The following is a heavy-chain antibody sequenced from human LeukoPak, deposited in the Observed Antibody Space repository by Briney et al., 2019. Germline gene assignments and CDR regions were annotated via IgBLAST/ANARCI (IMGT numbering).Heavy chain of an antibody. CDR1: GFTFSSYD. J-gene: IGHJ4*02. D-gene: IGHD2-15*01. V-gene: IGHV3-13*01. CDR3: AREYCSGGSCYFDY. CDR2: SGTAGDT. Sequence: PGGSLRLSCPASGFTFSSYDMHWVRQAPGIGLEWVSASGTAGDTYYPGSVKGRFTTSRENAKNSLYLQMNSLRAGDTAVYYCAREYCSGGSCYFDYWGQGTLVTVSS.